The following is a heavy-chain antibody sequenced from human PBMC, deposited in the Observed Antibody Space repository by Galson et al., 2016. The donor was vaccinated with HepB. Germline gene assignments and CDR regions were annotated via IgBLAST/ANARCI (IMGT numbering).Heavy chain of an antibody. D-gene: IGHD6-13*01. CDR1: GGSISSYGYY. J-gene: IGHJ4*02. Sequence: TVSGGSISSYGYYWSWIRQHPGKGLEWIGYIYYNGYTYYNPSLKSRVSMSVDTSKNQFSLRLISVTAADTAVYFCARDREQHLVFDYWGQGALVTVSS. CDR3: ARDREQHLVFDY. CDR2: IYYNGYT. V-gene: IGHV4-31*03.